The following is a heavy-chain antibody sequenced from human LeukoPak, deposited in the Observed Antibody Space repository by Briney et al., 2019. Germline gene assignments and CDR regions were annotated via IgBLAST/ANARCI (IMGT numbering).Heavy chain of an antibody. D-gene: IGHD2-15*01. CDR3: ARRGYCSGGDCYSAAFDI. J-gene: IGHJ3*02. CDR1: GHNLRTHY. Sequence: GESLKISCRDSGHNLRTHYINWLRQMPGKGLEWMGRIDPSDSYSDYSPSFQGHVTMTADKSTNTAYLQWNSLKTSDTAMYYCARRGYCSGGDCYSAAFDIWGQGTMVTVSS. V-gene: IGHV5-10-1*01. CDR2: IDPSDSYS.